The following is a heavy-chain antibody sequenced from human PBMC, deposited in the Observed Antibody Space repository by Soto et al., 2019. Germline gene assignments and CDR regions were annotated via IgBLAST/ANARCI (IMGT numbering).Heavy chain of an antibody. CDR3: AHSATVSDAFDI. Sequence: QITLKESGPTLVKPTQTLTLTCTFSGFSLRISGVGVGWIRQPPGKALEWLALIYWDDDKRYSPSLKSRLTLTKDTSKTPVVLTMTNMDPVDTATYYCAHSATVSDAFDIWGQGTMVTVSS. J-gene: IGHJ3*02. D-gene: IGHD2-15*01. CDR2: IYWDDDK. CDR1: GFSLRISGVG. V-gene: IGHV2-5*02.